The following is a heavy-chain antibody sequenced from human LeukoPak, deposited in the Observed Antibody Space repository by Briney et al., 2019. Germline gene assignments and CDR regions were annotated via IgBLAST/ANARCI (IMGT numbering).Heavy chain of an antibody. J-gene: IGHJ4*02. CDR3: ARVATTTNPPQRPFDY. CDR1: GYSISSGYY. Sequence: KPSETLSLTCPVSGYSISSGYYWGWIRQPPGKGLEWIGSIYYSGSTYYNPSLKSRVTISVDTSKNQFSLKLSSVTAADTAVYYCARVATTTNPPQRPFDYWGQGTLVTVSS. D-gene: IGHD6-25*01. V-gene: IGHV4-38-2*02. CDR2: IYYSGST.